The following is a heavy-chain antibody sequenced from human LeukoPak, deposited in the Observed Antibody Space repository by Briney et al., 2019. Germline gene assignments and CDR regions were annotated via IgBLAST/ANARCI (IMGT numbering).Heavy chain of an antibody. V-gene: IGHV4-34*01. Sequence: PSETLSLTCAVYGGSFSGYYWSWIRQPPGKGLEWIGEINHSGSTNYNPSLKSRVTISVDTTKNQFSLKLSSVTAADTAVYYCARGRWYDWFDPWGQGTLVTVSS. CDR3: ARGRWYDWFDP. CDR2: INHSGST. CDR1: GGSFSGYY. J-gene: IGHJ5*02. D-gene: IGHD6-13*01.